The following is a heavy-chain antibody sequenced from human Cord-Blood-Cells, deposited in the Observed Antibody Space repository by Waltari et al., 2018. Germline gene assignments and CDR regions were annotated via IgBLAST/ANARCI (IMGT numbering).Heavy chain of an antibody. CDR2: IYHSGST. D-gene: IGHD1-1*01. CDR3: ARALRWNENWFDP. Sequence: QVQLQESGPGLVRPSGTLSLTCAVSGGSISSSNWWIGEIYHSGSTNYNPSLKSRVTISVDKFKNQFSLKLSSVTAADTAVYYCARALRWNENWFDPWGQGTLVTVSS. J-gene: IGHJ5*02. V-gene: IGHV4-4*02. CDR1: GGSISSSNW.